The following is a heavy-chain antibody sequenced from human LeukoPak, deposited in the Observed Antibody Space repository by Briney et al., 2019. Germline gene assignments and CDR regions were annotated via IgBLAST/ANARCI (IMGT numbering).Heavy chain of an antibody. J-gene: IGHJ4*02. CDR2: ISSGGGAT. D-gene: IGHD2-15*01. Sequence: QPGGSLRLSCAASGFTFSDYSMNWVRQAPGKGLEWISFISSGGGATYYADSVKGRFTISRDNAKNSLYLQMNGLRDEDTADYYCARVGSAGSSGGDYWGQGTLATVSS. CDR1: GFTFSDYS. V-gene: IGHV3-48*02. CDR3: ARVGSAGSSGGDY.